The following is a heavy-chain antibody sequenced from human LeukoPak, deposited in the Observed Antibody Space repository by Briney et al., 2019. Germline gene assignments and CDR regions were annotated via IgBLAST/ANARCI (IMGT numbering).Heavy chain of an antibody. Sequence: GGSLRLSCTASGFSFSGHWMHWARQLPGKGLVWVSRISPTGSTTSYADSVKGRFTVSRDNAKNTLYLQVNNLRAEDTAVYYCARRRYNWNAIDYWGQGTLVTVSS. CDR1: GFSFSGHW. J-gene: IGHJ4*02. CDR2: ISPTGSTT. CDR3: ARRRYNWNAIDY. V-gene: IGHV3-74*01. D-gene: IGHD1-20*01.